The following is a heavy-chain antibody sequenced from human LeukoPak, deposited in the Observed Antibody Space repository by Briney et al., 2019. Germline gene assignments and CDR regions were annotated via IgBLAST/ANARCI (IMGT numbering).Heavy chain of an antibody. CDR2: IGISDGGT. CDR1: GFTFSSCA. CDR3: AKAPMYDSTGYYRELDY. D-gene: IGHD3-22*01. J-gene: IGHJ4*02. Sequence: PGGSLRLSYAASGFTFSSCAMSWVRQAPGKGLEWVSSIGISDGGTYYADSVKGRFTISRDDSKNTLYLQLNSLRAEDTAVYYCAKAPMYDSTGYYRELDYWGQGTLVTVSS. V-gene: IGHV3-23*01.